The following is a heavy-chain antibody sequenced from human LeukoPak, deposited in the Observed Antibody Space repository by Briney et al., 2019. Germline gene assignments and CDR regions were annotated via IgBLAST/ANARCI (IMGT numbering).Heavy chain of an antibody. Sequence: GGSLRLSCAVSGFSFRSFWMSWVRQAPGKGLEWVADIKEEGRTTYYVDSVKGRFTISRDNAKNTLYLQMNSQRAEDTAVYYCARDSPAGTSWRSEPTFDYWGQGTLVTVTS. CDR3: ARDSPAGTSWRSEPTFDY. J-gene: IGHJ4*02. V-gene: IGHV3-7*04. CDR2: IKEEGRTT. CDR1: GFSFRSFW. D-gene: IGHD2-2*01.